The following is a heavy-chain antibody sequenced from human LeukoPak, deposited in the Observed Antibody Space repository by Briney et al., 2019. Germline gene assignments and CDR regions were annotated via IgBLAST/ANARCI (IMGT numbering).Heavy chain of an antibody. V-gene: IGHV4-34*01. Sequence: SETLSLTCAVYGGSFSGYYWSWIRQPPGKGLEWIGEINHSGSTNYNPSLKSRVTISVDTSKNQFSLKLSSVTAADTAVYYCDSHYDSSGYYYAYWGKGTLVTVSS. J-gene: IGHJ4*02. CDR1: GGSFSGYY. D-gene: IGHD3-22*01. CDR2: INHSGST. CDR3: DSHYDSSGYYYAY.